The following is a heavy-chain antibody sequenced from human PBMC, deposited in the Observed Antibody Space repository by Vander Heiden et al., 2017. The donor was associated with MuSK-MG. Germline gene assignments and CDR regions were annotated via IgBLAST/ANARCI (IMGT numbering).Heavy chain of an antibody. D-gene: IGHD3-22*01. CDR2: IYDGGST. CDR1: GGSLSSSY. CDR3: ARRLRDDSSGPFDY. Sequence: QVQLQESGPGPVKPSETLSTTCTVAGGSLSSSYWSWIRHPTGKGLEWFGYIYDGGSTNYNPSLKSRVTISVDTSKNQFSLKLSSVTAADTAVYYCARRLRDDSSGPFDYWGQGTLVTVSS. J-gene: IGHJ4*02. V-gene: IGHV4-59*08.